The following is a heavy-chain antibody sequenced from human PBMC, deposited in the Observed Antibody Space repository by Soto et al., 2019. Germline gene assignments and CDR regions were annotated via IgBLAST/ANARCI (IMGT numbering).Heavy chain of an antibody. V-gene: IGHV4-38-2*01. CDR3: ARGDGSGSYYKMYYFDY. CDR2: IYHSGST. Sequence: PSETLSLTCAVSGYSISSGYYWGWIRQPPGKGLEWIGSIYHSGSTYYNPSLKSRVTIPVDTSKNQFSLKLSSVTAADTAVYYCARGDGSGSYYKMYYFDYWGQGTLVTVSS. CDR1: GYSISSGYY. J-gene: IGHJ4*02. D-gene: IGHD3-10*01.